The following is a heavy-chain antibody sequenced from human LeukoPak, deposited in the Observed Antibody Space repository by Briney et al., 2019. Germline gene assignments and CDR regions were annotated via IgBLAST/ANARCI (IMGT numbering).Heavy chain of an antibody. Sequence: PSETLSLTCSVSGYSISSGYYWGWNRQPPGKWLEWIGIIYHSGSTYYNPSLKSRVTISVDTSKNQFSLKLSSVTAADTAVYYCARADYGDYHTHAFDIWGQGTMVTVSS. D-gene: IGHD4-17*01. CDR1: GYSISSGYY. V-gene: IGHV4-38-2*02. J-gene: IGHJ3*02. CDR2: IYHSGST. CDR3: ARADYGDYHTHAFDI.